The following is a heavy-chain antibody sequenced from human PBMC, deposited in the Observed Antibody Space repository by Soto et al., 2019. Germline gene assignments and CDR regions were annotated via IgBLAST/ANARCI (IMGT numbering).Heavy chain of an antibody. J-gene: IGHJ4*02. CDR3: ARSDGWYRLDY. D-gene: IGHD6-19*01. CDR2: IFHSGNT. CDR1: GASISSDEW. Sequence: ASETLSLTCTVSGASISSDEWLSWVRQPPGKGLEWIGEIFHSGNTHYNPSLKSRVTISVDKSKNQISLKVRSVTAADTAVYFCARSDGWYRLDYWGQGILVTVSS. V-gene: IGHV4-4*02.